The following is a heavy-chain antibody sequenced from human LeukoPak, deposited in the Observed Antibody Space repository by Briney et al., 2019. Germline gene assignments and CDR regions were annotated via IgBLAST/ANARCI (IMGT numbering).Heavy chain of an antibody. CDR2: ISYDGSNK. Sequence: GGSLRLSCAASGFTFSSYWMHWVRQAPGKGLEWVAVISYDGSNKYYADSVKGRFTISRDNSKNTLYLQMNSLRAEDTAVYYCAKDIVVVPAAHRGWYFDYWGQGTLVTVSS. V-gene: IGHV3-30*18. CDR1: GFTFSSYW. D-gene: IGHD2-2*01. J-gene: IGHJ4*02. CDR3: AKDIVVVPAAHRGWYFDY.